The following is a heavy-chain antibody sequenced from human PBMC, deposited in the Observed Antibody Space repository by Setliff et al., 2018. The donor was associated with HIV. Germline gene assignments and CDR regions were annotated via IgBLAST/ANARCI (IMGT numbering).Heavy chain of an antibody. D-gene: IGHD6-13*01. CDR1: GHSITRGYY. J-gene: IGHJ4*02. CDR3: ARGRGSSSSWPIDY. Sequence: SETLSLTCTVSGHSITRGYYWGWIRQPPEKGLEWIGSTYHSGTTYYNPSLKSRVNISADTSNNQVSLKLSSVTAADTAVYFCARGRGSSSSWPIDYWGQGTLVTVSS. V-gene: IGHV4-38-2*02. CDR2: TYHSGTT.